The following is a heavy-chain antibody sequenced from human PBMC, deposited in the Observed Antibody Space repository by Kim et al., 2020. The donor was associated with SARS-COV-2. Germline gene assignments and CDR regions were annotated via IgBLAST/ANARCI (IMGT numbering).Heavy chain of an antibody. J-gene: IGHJ4*02. CDR2: IWYDGSNK. CDR1: GFTFSSYG. V-gene: IGHV3-33*06. D-gene: IGHD3-10*01. Sequence: GGSLRLSCAASGFTFSSYGMHWVRQAPGKGLEWVAVIWYDGSNKYYADSVKGRFTISRDNSKNTLYLQMNSLRAEDTAVYYCAKDGILWFGEPHSYFDYWGQGTLVTVSS. CDR3: AKDGILWFGEPHSYFDY.